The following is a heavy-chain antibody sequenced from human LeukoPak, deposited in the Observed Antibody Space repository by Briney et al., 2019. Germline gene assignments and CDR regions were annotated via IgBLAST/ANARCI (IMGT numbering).Heavy chain of an antibody. V-gene: IGHV1-69*04. J-gene: IGHJ6*04. Sequence: GSSVKVSCKASGGTFSSYTISWVRQAPGQGLEWMGRIIPILGIANYAQKFQGRVTITADESTSTAHMELSSLRSEDTAVYYCARDPDPESYSSGWFGVSGMDVWGKGTTVTVSS. CDR3: ARDPDPESYSSGWFGVSGMDV. CDR2: IIPILGIA. D-gene: IGHD6-19*01. CDR1: GGTFSSYT.